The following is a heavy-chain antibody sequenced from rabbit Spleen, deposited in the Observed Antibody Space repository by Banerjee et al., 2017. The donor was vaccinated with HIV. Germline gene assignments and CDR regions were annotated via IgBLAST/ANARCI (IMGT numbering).Heavy chain of an antibody. CDR3: VREVAVKFNL. CDR2: IDPVFGIT. J-gene: IGHJ4*01. D-gene: IGHD4-1*01. CDR1: GFSFSSSYW. Sequence: QSLEESGGDLVKPGASLTLTCTASGFSFSSSYWICWVRQAPGKGLEWIGYIDPVFGITNYANSVKGRFTISRDNTQNTLYLQLNSLTAADTATYFCVREVAVKFNLWGPGTLVTVS. V-gene: IGHV1S40*01.